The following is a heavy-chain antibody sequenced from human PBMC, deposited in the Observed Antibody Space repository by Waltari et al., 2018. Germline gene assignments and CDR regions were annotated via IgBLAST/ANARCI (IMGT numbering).Heavy chain of an antibody. Sequence: QVQLVQSGAEVKKPGASVKVSCKASGYTFTSYDINWVRQGTGQGLEWRGWMNPNRGNTGYAQKFQGRVTITRNTSISTAYMELSSLRSEDTAVYYCARDRIAAGMDVWGQGTTVTVSS. D-gene: IGHD6-13*01. V-gene: IGHV1-8*03. CDR2: MNPNRGNT. J-gene: IGHJ6*02. CDR1: GYTFTSYD. CDR3: ARDRIAAGMDV.